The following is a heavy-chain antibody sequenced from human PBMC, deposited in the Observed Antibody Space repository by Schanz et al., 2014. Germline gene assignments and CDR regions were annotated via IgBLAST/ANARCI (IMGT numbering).Heavy chain of an antibody. CDR2: MNSKTGNT. Sequence: QGQLVQSGAEVKKPGASVKVSCKASGYTFTSYDINWVRQATGQGLEWMGWMNSKTGNTGYAQRFQGRVTMTRDTSTSTAYMELRSLRSEDTAVYYCARDGEAAAGCDYWGQGTLVTVSS. CDR3: ARDGEAAAGCDY. V-gene: IGHV1-8*01. D-gene: IGHD6-13*01. CDR1: GYTFTSYD. J-gene: IGHJ4*02.